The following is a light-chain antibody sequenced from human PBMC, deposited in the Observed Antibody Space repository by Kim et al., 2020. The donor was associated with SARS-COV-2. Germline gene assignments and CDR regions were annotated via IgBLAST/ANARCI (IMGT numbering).Light chain of an antibody. V-gene: IGLV3-19*01. CDR3: NSRDSNDNVL. CDR1: SLRSYY. CDR2: NKD. Sequence: SSELTQDPAVSMALGQTVRITCQGDSLRSYYATWYQQKPGQAPILVIYNKDNRPSGVPDRFSGSSSGNTASLTITGAQAEDEADYYCNSRDSNDNVLFGG. J-gene: IGLJ2*01.